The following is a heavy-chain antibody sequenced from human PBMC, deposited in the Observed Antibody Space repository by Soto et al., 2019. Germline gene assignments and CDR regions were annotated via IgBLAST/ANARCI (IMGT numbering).Heavy chain of an antibody. V-gene: IGHV3-21*01. CDR3: TRGHYYDNSAYYI. CDR1: VGNSSSPG. CDR2: ISSSSSYI. Sequence: CAAAVGNSSSPGVRRVRKNPGKGLEWASSISSSSSYIYYAHSVKGRFTISRDNAKNSLYLQMSSLRAEDTAVYYCTRGHYYDNSAYYIWG. J-gene: IGHJ3*02. D-gene: IGHD3-22*01.